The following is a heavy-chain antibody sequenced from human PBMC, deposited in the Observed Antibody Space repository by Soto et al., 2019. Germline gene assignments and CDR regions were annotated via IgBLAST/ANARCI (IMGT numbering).Heavy chain of an antibody. Sequence: QVQLVESGGGVVQAGRSLTLSCVGSAFMFRSYGMHWVRQAPGKGLECVAVISDNGNHKYYGDSVKGRFTISRDNSKNTLYLQMNSLGADDTAVYYCAKDRGGDCSETSCYFGADYWGQGTLVTVSS. CDR2: ISDNGNHK. CDR3: AKDRGGDCSETSCYFGADY. D-gene: IGHD2-2*01. J-gene: IGHJ4*02. V-gene: IGHV3-30*18. CDR1: AFMFRSYG.